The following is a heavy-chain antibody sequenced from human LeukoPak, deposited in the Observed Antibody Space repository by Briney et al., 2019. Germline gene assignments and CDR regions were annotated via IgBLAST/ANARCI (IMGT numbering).Heavy chain of an antibody. CDR1: GFTFSSYA. J-gene: IGHJ6*03. Sequence: GGSLRLSCAASGFTFSSYAMSWVRQAPGKGLEWVSAISGSGGSTYYADSVKGRFTISRDNSKNTLYLQMNSLRAEDTAVYYCAKARDYDYVWGSYRFGHNYYYYMDVWGKGTTVTVS. CDR2: ISGSGGST. CDR3: AKARDYDYVWGSYRFGHNYYYYMDV. D-gene: IGHD3-16*02. V-gene: IGHV3-23*01.